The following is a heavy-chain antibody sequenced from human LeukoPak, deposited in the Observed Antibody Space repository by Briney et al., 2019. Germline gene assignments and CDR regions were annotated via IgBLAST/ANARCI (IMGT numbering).Heavy chain of an antibody. V-gene: IGHV4-4*02. CDR3: ARDLLSTSWTNDAFDI. CDR1: GGSLSSSNW. D-gene: IGHD2-2*01. CDR2: IYHSGST. Sequence: SGTLSLTCAVSGGSLSSSNWWSWVRQPQGKGLGWLGEIYHSGSTNYNPSLKSRVTISVDKSKNQFSLKLSSVTAADTAVYYCARDLLSTSWTNDAFDIWGQGTMVTVSS. J-gene: IGHJ3*02.